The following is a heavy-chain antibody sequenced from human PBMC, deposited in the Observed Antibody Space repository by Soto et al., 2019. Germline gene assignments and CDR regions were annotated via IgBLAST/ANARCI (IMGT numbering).Heavy chain of an antibody. CDR2: MNPNSGNT. CDR1: GYTFTSYD. V-gene: IGHV1-8*01. Sequence: QVQLVQSGAEVKKPGASVKVSCKASGYTFTSYDINWVRQATGQGLEWMGWMNPNSGNTGYAHKFQGRVTMTRNTSISTANMELSSLRSEDTAVYYCAREGTIFGIARGMDVWGQGTTVTVSS. D-gene: IGHD3-3*01. CDR3: AREGTIFGIARGMDV. J-gene: IGHJ6*02.